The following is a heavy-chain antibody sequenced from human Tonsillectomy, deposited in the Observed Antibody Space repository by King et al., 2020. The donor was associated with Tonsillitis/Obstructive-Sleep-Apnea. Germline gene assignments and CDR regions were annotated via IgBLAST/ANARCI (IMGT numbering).Heavy chain of an antibody. CDR2: LSSRSSTI. CDR1: GFTFST. CDR3: ARVHGGYSSY. D-gene: IGHD5-12*01. V-gene: IGHV3-48*02. J-gene: IGHJ4*02. Sequence: VQLVESGGGLVQPGGSLRLSCAASGFTFSTWVSYLSSRSSTIYYADSVKGRFTISRDNAKNSLYLQMNSLRDEDTAVYYCARVHGGYSSYWGQGTLVTDSA.